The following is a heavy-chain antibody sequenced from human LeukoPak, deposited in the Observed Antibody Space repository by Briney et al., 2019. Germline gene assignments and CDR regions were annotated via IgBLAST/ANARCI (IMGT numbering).Heavy chain of an antibody. V-gene: IGHV3-30*02. D-gene: IGHD5-18*01. J-gene: IGHJ4*02. CDR1: GFTFSYYS. Sequence: PGGSLRLSCAASGFTFSYYSMHWVRQAPGKGLEWVSFIRYDGSNEYYSDSVKGRFTISRDNSKNTLYRQMHSLSAEDTALYYCAKGGGYTYGYFIDYWGQGSLVTVSS. CDR2: IRYDGSNE. CDR3: AKGGGYTYGYFIDY.